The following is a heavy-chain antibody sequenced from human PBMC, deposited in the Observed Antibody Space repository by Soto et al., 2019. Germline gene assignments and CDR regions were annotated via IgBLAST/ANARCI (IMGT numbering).Heavy chain of an antibody. CDR1: GGSFSGYY. D-gene: IGHD5-18*01. Sequence: QVQLQQWGAGLLKPSETLSLTCAVYGGSFSGYYWSWIRQPPGKGLEWIGEINHSGSTNYNPSLKSQVTISVDTSKNQFSLKLSSVTAADTAVYYCARYGDTAMVHYYYYYGMDVWGQGTTVTVSS. J-gene: IGHJ6*02. CDR2: INHSGST. CDR3: ARYGDTAMVHYYYYYGMDV. V-gene: IGHV4-34*01.